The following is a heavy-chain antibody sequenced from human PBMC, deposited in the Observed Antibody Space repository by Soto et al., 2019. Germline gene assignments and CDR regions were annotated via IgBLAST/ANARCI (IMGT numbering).Heavy chain of an antibody. CDR1: GDTFNFYT. Sequence: QVQLVQSGAEVKKPGSPVRVSCTASGDTFNFYTISWVRQVPGQGPEWMGRIIPMLGMSNYAQKFQGRVTLMADKSTSPVYMNLSGLTSEDTAVYYCATHYGSGSTHFDYWGQGTLVTVSS. D-gene: IGHD3-10*01. V-gene: IGHV1-69*02. CDR3: ATHYGSGSTHFDY. J-gene: IGHJ4*02. CDR2: IIPMLGMS.